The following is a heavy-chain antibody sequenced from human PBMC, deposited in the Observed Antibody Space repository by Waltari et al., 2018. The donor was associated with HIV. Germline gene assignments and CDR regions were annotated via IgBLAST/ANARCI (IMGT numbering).Heavy chain of an antibody. CDR1: GFTFDDFA. V-gene: IGHV3-9*01. Sequence: EVQLVESGGGLVQPGRSLRLSCAASGFTFDDFAMHWVRQAPGQGLEWVSGMSCNSGSKGYADSVKGRFTISRDNAKNALYLQMNSLRAEDTALYYCAKDRGTGTTVYYYYGMDVWGQGTTVTVSS. J-gene: IGHJ6*02. CDR2: MSCNSGSK. CDR3: AKDRGTGTTVYYYYGMDV. D-gene: IGHD1-7*01.